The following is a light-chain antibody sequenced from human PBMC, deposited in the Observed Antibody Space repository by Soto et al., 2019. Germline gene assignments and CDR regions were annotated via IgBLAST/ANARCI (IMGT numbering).Light chain of an antibody. CDR2: WAS. Sequence: DIVMTQSPDSLAVSLVERATINCKSSQTISYSSNNKNYLAWYQQKPGQPPKLLIYWASTRESGVPERFSGSGSVKDFTIPISSLQADDVAVHSFQQYYTTPYTFGPGTKLQVK. V-gene: IGKV4-1*01. J-gene: IGKJ2*01. CDR3: QQYYTTPYT. CDR1: QTISYSSNNKNY.